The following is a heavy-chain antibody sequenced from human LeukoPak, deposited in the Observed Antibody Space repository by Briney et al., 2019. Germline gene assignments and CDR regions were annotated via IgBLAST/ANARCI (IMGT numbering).Heavy chain of an antibody. Sequence: GGSLRLSCAASGLTFSGYGMHWVRQAPGKGLEWVAVIWYDGSNKYYTDSVKGRFTISRDNSKNTLYPQMNSLRVEDTAVYYCARWGSGKSFDYWGQGTLVTVSS. CDR1: GLTFSGYG. CDR2: IWYDGSNK. CDR3: ARWGSGKSFDY. V-gene: IGHV3-33*01. J-gene: IGHJ4*02. D-gene: IGHD3-10*01.